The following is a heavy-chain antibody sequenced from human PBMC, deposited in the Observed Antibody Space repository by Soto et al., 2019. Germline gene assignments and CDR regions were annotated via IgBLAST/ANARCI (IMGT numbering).Heavy chain of an antibody. CDR2: IKQDGSEK. V-gene: IGHV3-7*01. D-gene: IGHD2-2*01. CDR1: GFTFSSYW. J-gene: IGHJ4*02. CDR3: ARDYIVVVPAAILDY. Sequence: GGSLRLSCAASGFTFSSYWMSWVRQAPGKGLEWVANIKQDGSEKYYVDSVKGRLTISRDNAKNSLYLQMNGLRAEDTAVYYCARDYIVVVPAAILDYWGQGTLVPSPQ.